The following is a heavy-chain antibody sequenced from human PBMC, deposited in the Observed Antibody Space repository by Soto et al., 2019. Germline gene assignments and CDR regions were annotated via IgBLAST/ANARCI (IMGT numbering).Heavy chain of an antibody. CDR3: ATLSDQAPYHYPMDV. V-gene: IGHV3-7*03. J-gene: IGHJ6*02. CDR1: GFTFSSYW. Sequence: PGGSLRLSCAASGFTFSSYWMSWVRQAPGKGLEWVANIKQDGSEKYYVDSVKGRFTISRDNAKNSLYLQMNSLRAEDTAVYYCATLSDQAPYHYPMDVSGQATTVTFS. D-gene: IGHD2-2*01. CDR2: IKQDGSEK.